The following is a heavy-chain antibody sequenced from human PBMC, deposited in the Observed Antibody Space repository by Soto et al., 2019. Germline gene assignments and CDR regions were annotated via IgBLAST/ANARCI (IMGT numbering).Heavy chain of an antibody. J-gene: IGHJ6*02. D-gene: IGHD3-3*01. CDR2: ISYDGSNK. CDR3: ARADDFWSGYYRYYYYYGMDV. CDR1: GFTFSSYA. Sequence: QVQLVESGGGVVQPGRSLRLSCAASGFTFSSYAMHWVRQAPGKGLEWVAVISYDGSNKYYADSVKGRFTISRDNSKNTLYLQMNSLRAEDTAVYYCARADDFWSGYYRYYYYYGMDVWGQGTTVTVSS. V-gene: IGHV3-30-3*01.